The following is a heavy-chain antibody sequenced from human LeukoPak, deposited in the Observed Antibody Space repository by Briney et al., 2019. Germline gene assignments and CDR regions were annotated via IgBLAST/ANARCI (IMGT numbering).Heavy chain of an antibody. D-gene: IGHD2-21*02. CDR3: ATDRDNSDWQKRFDS. Sequence: GGSLRLSCAASGFTFSTYWMNWYRQAPGKGLEWVGNINQDASEINYVDSVRGRFTISRDNAKNSLHLQMNSLRAEDTTVYYCATDRDNSDWQKRFDSWGQGTLVTVSS. V-gene: IGHV3-7*01. CDR1: GFTFSTYW. CDR2: INQDASEI. J-gene: IGHJ4*02.